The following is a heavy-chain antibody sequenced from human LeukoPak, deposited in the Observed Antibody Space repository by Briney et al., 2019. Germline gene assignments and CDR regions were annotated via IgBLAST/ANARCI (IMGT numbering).Heavy chain of an antibody. D-gene: IGHD1-1*01. Sequence: GESLKISCKGSGDRFNNYWIAWVRQMPGKGLEWMGIIYPGDSDTRYSPSFQGQVTISADKSISTAYLQWSSLKASDTAMYYCARHKYETGPTHMDVWGKGTTVTVSS. CDR3: ARHKYETGPTHMDV. J-gene: IGHJ6*03. V-gene: IGHV5-51*01. CDR1: GDRFNNYW. CDR2: IYPGDSDT.